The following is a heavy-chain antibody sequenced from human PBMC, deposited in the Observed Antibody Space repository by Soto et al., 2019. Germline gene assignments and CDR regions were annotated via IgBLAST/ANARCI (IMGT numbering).Heavy chain of an antibody. Sequence: GESLKISCMGSGYSFTSYWISWVRQMPGKGLEWMGRIDPSDSYTNYSPSFQGHVTISADKSISTAYLQWSSLKASDTAMYYCARSTYSSSSAFRAFDIWGQGTMVTVSS. CDR3: ARSTYSSSSAFRAFDI. CDR2: IDPSDSYT. V-gene: IGHV5-10-1*01. CDR1: GYSFTSYW. D-gene: IGHD6-6*01. J-gene: IGHJ3*02.